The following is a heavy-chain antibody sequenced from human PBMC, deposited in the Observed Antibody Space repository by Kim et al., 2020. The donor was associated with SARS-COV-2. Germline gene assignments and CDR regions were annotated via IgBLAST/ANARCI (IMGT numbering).Heavy chain of an antibody. CDR3: ARANWNDESWFDP. Sequence: YNPSLKRRVTISVDTSKNQFSLKLSSVTAADTAVYYCARANWNDESWFDPWGQGTLVTVSS. J-gene: IGHJ5*02. V-gene: IGHV4-59*01. D-gene: IGHD1-1*01.